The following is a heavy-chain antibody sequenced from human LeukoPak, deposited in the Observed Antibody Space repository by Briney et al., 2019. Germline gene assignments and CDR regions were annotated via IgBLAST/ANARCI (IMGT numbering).Heavy chain of an antibody. Sequence: GGSLRLSCAASGFTFSSYAMSWVRQAPGKGLEWVSAISGSGGSTYYADSVKGRFTISRDNSKNTLYLQMNSLRAEDTAVYYCAKDFFGLNSSSWYRRAYYFDYWGQGILVTVSS. J-gene: IGHJ4*02. CDR1: GFTFSSYA. CDR3: AKDFFGLNSSSWYRRAYYFDY. D-gene: IGHD6-13*01. V-gene: IGHV3-23*01. CDR2: ISGSGGST.